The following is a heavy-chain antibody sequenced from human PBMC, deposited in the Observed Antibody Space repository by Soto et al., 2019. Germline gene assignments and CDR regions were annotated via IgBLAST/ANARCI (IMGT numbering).Heavy chain of an antibody. J-gene: IGHJ6*02. CDR3: AREGGYYDFWSGYYKAYYGMDV. Sequence: EVQLVESGGGLVQPGGSLRLSCAASGFTFSSYDMHWVRQATGKGLEWVSAIGTAGDTYYPGSVKGRFTISRENAKNSLYLPMNSLRAGDTAVYYCAREGGYYDFWSGYYKAYYGMDVWGQGTTVTVSS. CDR1: GFTFSSYD. D-gene: IGHD3-3*01. CDR2: IGTAGDT. V-gene: IGHV3-13*01.